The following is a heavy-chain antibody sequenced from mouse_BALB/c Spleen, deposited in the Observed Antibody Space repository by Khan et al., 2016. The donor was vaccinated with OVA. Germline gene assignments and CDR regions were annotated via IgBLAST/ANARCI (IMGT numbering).Heavy chain of an antibody. D-gene: IGHD2-3*01. CDR1: GYSITSAYS. CDR3: ARGDDGYAVDY. CDR2: IHYSGIT. J-gene: IGHJ4*01. V-gene: IGHV3-1*02. Sequence: EVKLLESGPDLVKPSQSLSLTCTVTGYSITSAYSWHWIRQFPGNKLEWMGYIHYSGITNYNPSLKSRISITRDTSKNQFFLQLNSVNTEDTATYYRARGDDGYAVDYWGQGTSVTVSS.